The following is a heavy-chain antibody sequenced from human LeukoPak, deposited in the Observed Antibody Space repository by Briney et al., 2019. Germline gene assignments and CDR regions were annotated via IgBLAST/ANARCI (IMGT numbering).Heavy chain of an antibody. V-gene: IGHV1-18*01. Sequence: ASVKVSCKASGYTFTSYGISWVRQAPGQGLEWMGWISAYNGNTNYAQKLQGRVTMTTDTSTSTAYMELRSLRSDDTAVYYCAREEIGVVPRGYYFDYWGQGTLVTVSS. CDR3: AREEIGVVPRGYYFDY. J-gene: IGHJ4*02. CDR2: ISAYNGNT. D-gene: IGHD3-22*01. CDR1: GYTFTSYG.